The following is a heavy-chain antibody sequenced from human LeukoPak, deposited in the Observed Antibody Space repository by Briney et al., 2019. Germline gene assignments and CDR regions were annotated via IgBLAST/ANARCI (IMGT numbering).Heavy chain of an antibody. J-gene: IGHJ6*03. CDR1: GYTFTRYG. V-gene: IGHV1-18*01. CDR2: ISGSNGNT. CDR3: ARSGRGTYYYFDY. D-gene: IGHD1-26*01. Sequence: ASVKVSCKASGYTFTRYGMSWVRQAPGQGLEWMGWISGSNGNTNYAQKLQGRVTMTTDTSTGTAYMELRSLRSDDTAVYYCARSGRGTYYYFDYWGKGTTVTVSS.